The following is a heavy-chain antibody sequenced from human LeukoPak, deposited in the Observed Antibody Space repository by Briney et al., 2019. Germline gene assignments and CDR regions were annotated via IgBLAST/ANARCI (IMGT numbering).Heavy chain of an antibody. CDR1: NFFFSSYV. V-gene: IGHV3-30-3*01. CDR3: ARDITMVRDRPLVGMDV. D-gene: IGHD3-10*01. J-gene: IGHJ6*02. Sequence: AGKSLRLSCAASNFFFSSYVLHWVRQAPGKGLEWVAFISYDGNDKYYADSVKGRFTISRDNSENTLYLQMNSLRAEDTAVYFCARDITMVRDRPLVGMDVWGQGTTVTVSS. CDR2: ISYDGNDK.